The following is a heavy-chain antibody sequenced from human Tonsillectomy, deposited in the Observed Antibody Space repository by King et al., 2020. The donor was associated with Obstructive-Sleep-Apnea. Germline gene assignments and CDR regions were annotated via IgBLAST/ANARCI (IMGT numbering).Heavy chain of an antibody. D-gene: IGHD3-3*02. V-gene: IGHV3-48*01. Sequence: DVQLVESGGGLVQPGGSLRLSCAASGFTFSSYSMNWVRQAPGKGPEWVAYIGGSCSPIDYADSVKGRFTISRDNAKNSLYLQMNSLRAEDTAVYYCARDFIFAFDFWGQGTLVTVSS. CDR2: IGGSCSPI. CDR3: ARDFIFAFDF. J-gene: IGHJ4*02. CDR1: GFTFSSYS.